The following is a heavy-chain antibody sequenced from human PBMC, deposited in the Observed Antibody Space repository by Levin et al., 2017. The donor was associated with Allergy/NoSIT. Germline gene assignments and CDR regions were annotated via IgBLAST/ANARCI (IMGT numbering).Heavy chain of an antibody. V-gene: IGHV3-21*01. Sequence: GGSLRLSCAASGFTFSSYSMNWVRQAPGKGLEWVSSISSSSSYIYYADSVKGRFTISRDNAKNSLYLQMNSLRAEDTAVYYCARAERWDIVVVPAADGYDYYMDVWGKGTTVTVSS. CDR2: ISSSSSYI. D-gene: IGHD2-2*01. J-gene: IGHJ6*03. CDR3: ARAERWDIVVVPAADGYDYYMDV. CDR1: GFTFSSYS.